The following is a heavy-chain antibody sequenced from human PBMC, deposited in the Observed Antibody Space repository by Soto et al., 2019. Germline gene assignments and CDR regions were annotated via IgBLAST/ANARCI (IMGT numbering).Heavy chain of an antibody. CDR3: ARVRGGCSGGSCYARRSFDY. J-gene: IGHJ4*02. D-gene: IGHD2-15*01. CDR2: IYYSGST. CDR1: GCSISSYY. V-gene: IGHV4-59*01. Sequence: XETLSLTCTVAGCSISSYYWIWIRQPPGRGLEWIGYIYYSGSTNYNPSLKSRVTISVDTSKNQFSLKLSSVTAADTAVYYCARVRGGCSGGSCYARRSFDYWGQGTLVTVSS.